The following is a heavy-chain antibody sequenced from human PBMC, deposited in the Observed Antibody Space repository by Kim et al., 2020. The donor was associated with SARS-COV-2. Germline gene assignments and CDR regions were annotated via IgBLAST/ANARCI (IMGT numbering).Heavy chain of an antibody. CDR3: AREDIVVVATSYYYYGMDV. Sequence: GRFTISRDNSKNTLYLQMNSLRADDTAVYYCAREDIVVVATSYYYYGMDVWGQGTTVTVSS. J-gene: IGHJ6*02. V-gene: IGHV3-30*07. D-gene: IGHD2-15*01.